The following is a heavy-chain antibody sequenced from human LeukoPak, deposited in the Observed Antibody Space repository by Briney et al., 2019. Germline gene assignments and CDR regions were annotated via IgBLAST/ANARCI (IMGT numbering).Heavy chain of an antibody. V-gene: IGHV3-33*01. J-gene: IGHJ3*02. Sequence: GRSLRLSCAASGFTFSSYGMHWVRQAPGKGLEWVAVIWYDGSNKYYADSVKGRFTISRDNSKNTLYLQMNGLRAEDTAVYYCARDDRDILTGYSKDAFDIWGQGTMVTVSS. CDR3: ARDDRDILTGYSKDAFDI. CDR2: IWYDGSNK. CDR1: GFTFSSYG. D-gene: IGHD3-9*01.